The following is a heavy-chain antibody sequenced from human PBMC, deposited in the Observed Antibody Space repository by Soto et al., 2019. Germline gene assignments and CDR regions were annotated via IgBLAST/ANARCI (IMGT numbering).Heavy chain of an antibody. CDR3: ATDPNGDYIGAFDN. V-gene: IGHV3-23*01. CDR1: RFTFSAYA. J-gene: IGHJ3*02. D-gene: IGHD4-17*01. CDR2: ITGSGDYS. Sequence: EVQLLESGGGLVPPGGSLKLSCAGSRFTFSAYAMTWARQAPGKGLEWVSSITGSGDYSKYEDSVKGRFTISRDNSKNTLYLQMNSLRADDTAVYYCATDPNGDYIGAFDNWGQGTMVTVSS.